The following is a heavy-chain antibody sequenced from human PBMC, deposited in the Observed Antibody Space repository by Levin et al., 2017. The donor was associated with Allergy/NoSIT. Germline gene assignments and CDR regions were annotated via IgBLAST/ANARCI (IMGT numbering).Heavy chain of an antibody. D-gene: IGHD3-22*01. V-gene: IGHV3-23*01. J-gene: IGHJ4*02. Sequence: GGSLRLSCAASGFTFSSYAMSWVRQAPGKGLEWVSAISGSGGSTYYADSVKGRFTISRDNSKNTLYLQMNSLRAEDTAVYYCAKKEYDSSGYYYFDYWGQGTLVTVSS. CDR3: AKKEYDSSGYYYFDY. CDR2: ISGSGGST. CDR1: GFTFSSYA.